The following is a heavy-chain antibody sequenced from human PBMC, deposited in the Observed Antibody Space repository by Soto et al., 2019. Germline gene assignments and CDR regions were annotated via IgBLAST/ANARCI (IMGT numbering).Heavy chain of an antibody. J-gene: IGHJ4*02. CDR3: EKEMIASTLADFFEY. D-gene: IGHD2-21*01. Sequence: EVQLLESGGGLIQPGGSLRLSCEASGFTFINYGMTWVRQAPGKGLEWVSTISGSGDRAFYADPVKGRFTISRDNSKNTLYVKMNSLSDEDTAIYYCEKEMIASTLADFFEYLGQGILVTVSS. CDR1: GFTFINYG. CDR2: ISGSGDRA. V-gene: IGHV3-23*01.